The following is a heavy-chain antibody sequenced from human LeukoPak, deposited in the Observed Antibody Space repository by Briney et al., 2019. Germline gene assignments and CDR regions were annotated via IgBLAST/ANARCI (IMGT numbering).Heavy chain of an antibody. D-gene: IGHD1-1*01. V-gene: IGHV1-8*01. CDR3: ARTSTGTRGGYDV. CDR2: INPNSGNT. CDR1: GYTFTSYD. Sequence: ASVKVSCKASGYTFTSYDINWVRQASGQGLEWMGWINPNSGNTGFTQKFQGRVTETRSTSISTACMELSSLTSDDTAVYYCARTSTGTRGGYDVWGQGTLVTVSS. J-gene: IGHJ4*02.